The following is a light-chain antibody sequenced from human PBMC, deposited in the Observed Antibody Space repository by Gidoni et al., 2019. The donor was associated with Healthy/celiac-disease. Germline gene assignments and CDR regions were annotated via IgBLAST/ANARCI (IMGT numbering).Light chain of an antibody. Sequence: QSVLTQPPSLSGAQGQRVTISCTGSSSNIGAGYDVHWYQQLPGPPPKLLIYGNSNRPSGVPDRFSGSKSGTSASLAITGLQAEDEADYYCQSYDSSLSGYVFGTGTKVTVL. CDR3: QSYDSSLSGYV. J-gene: IGLJ1*01. CDR2: GNS. CDR1: SSNIGAGYD. V-gene: IGLV1-40*01.